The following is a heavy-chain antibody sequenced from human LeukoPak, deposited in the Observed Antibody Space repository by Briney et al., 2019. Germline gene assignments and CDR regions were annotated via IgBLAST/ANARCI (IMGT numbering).Heavy chain of an antibody. CDR3: ARSFSEKFYFES. J-gene: IGHJ4*02. Sequence: SETLSLTCTVSGDSISRGRYYWSWVRQPAGKELEWIGRIFASGKTDYNPYTPSLKSRVAMSLDTSKNQVSLYLTSVTAADTAMYFCARSFSEKFYFESWGQGTLVTVSS. CDR2: IFASGKT. D-gene: IGHD1-26*01. CDR1: GDSISRGRYY. V-gene: IGHV4-61*02.